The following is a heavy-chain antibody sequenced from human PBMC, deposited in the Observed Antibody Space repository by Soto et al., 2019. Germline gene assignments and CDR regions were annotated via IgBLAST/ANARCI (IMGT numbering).Heavy chain of an antibody. V-gene: IGHV1-46*03. CDR3: SRVDPGETSPFXH. J-gene: IGHJ4*01. D-gene: IGHD3-10*01. CDR1: GYIFTSYY. CDR2: INPFDGSR. Sequence: ASVKASCKASGYIFTSYYIHWVRQAPGQGLEWMGWINPFDGSRMFAQSFQGRVTMTRDTSTSTVYMEVSSLRSEDTAVYYCSRVDPGETSPFXHWG.